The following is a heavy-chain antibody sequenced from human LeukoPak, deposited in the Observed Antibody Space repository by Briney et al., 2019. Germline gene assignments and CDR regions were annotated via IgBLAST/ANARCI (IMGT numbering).Heavy chain of an antibody. D-gene: IGHD6-6*01. J-gene: IGHJ6*03. Sequence: ASVKVSCKASGGTFSSYAISWVRQAPGQGLEWMGGIIPIFGTANYAQKFQGRVTITTDESTSTAYMELSSLRSEDTAVYYCARQHYSIEYSSSRPTWYYYMDVWGKGTTVTVSS. CDR1: GGTFSSYA. CDR3: ARQHYSIEYSSSRPTWYYYMDV. V-gene: IGHV1-69*05. CDR2: IIPIFGTA.